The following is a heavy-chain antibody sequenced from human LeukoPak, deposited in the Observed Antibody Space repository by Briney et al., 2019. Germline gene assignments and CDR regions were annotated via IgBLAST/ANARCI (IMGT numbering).Heavy chain of an antibody. CDR2: IIPIFGTA. D-gene: IGHD6-13*01. V-gene: IGHV1-69*05. CDR3: AIKSIAAAAVDY. J-gene: IGHJ4*02. Sequence: ASVKVSCKASGGTFSSYAIGWVRQAPGQGLEWMGGIIPIFGTANYAQKFQGRVTITTDESTSTAYMELSSLRSEDTAVYYCAIKSIAAAAVDYWGQGTLVTVSS. CDR1: GGTFSSYA.